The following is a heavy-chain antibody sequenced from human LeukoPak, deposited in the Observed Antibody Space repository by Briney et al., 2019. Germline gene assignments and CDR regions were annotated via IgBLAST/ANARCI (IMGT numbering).Heavy chain of an antibody. CDR2: ISGSGGST. D-gene: IGHD6-13*01. Sequence: PGGSLRLSCAASGFTFSNYGMSWVRQAPGKGLEWVSGISGSGGSTYYADSVKGQFTISRDNAKNTLYLQMNSLRVEDTAVYYCARDKLPGYSSSWDAHIFDYWGRGTLVTVSS. CDR1: GFTFSNYG. CDR3: ARDKLPGYSSSWDAHIFDY. V-gene: IGHV3-23*01. J-gene: IGHJ4*02.